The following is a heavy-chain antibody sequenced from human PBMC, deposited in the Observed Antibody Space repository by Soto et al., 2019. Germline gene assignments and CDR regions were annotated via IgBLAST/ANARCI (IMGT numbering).Heavy chain of an antibody. V-gene: IGHV4-39*01. CDR3: ARISGWFDP. Sequence: SETLSLTCTVSGGSISSSSYYWGWIRQPPGKGLEWIGSIYYSGSTYYNPSLKSRVTISVDTSKNQFSLKLSSVTAADTAVYYCARISGWFDPWGQGTLVTVSS. J-gene: IGHJ5*02. D-gene: IGHD3-10*01. CDR2: IYYSGST. CDR1: GGSISSSSYY.